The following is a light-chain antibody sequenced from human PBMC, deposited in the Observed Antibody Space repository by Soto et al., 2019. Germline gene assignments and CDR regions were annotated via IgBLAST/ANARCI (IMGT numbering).Light chain of an antibody. Sequence: EIVMTQSPAILSVSPGERATLSCRAGQSVSSNLAWYQQKPGQTPRLLIYGASTRATGIPARFSGSGSGTEFTLTISSLQSEDFAVYYCQQYNNWPPWTFGQGTKVDIK. CDR1: QSVSSN. CDR2: GAS. V-gene: IGKV3-15*01. CDR3: QQYNNWPPWT. J-gene: IGKJ1*01.